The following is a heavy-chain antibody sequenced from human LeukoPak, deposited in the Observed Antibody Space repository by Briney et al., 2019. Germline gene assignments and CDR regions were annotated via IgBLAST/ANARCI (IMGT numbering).Heavy chain of an antibody. CDR1: GGSFSGYY. D-gene: IGHD5-12*01. CDR3: ARVALEYDAFDI. V-gene: IGHV4-34*01. Sequence: PSETLSLTCAVYGGSFSGYYWSWIRQPPGKGLEWIGEINHSGSTNYNPSLKSRVTISVDTSKNQFSLKLSSVTAADTAVYYCARVALEYDAFDIWGQGTMVTVSS. CDR2: INHSGST. J-gene: IGHJ3*02.